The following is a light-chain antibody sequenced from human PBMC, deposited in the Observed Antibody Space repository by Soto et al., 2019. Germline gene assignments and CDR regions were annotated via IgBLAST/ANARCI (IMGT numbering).Light chain of an antibody. CDR1: SSDVGGYDY. Sequence: QSALTQPRSMSGSPGQALTISCTGTSSDVGGYDYVSWYQHHPGTVPKLLIYEVANRPSGVPHRFSGSKSGNTASLTISGLQAEDEADYYCCSYAGISTRYVFGTGTKVTVL. CDR3: CSYAGISTRYV. CDR2: EVA. J-gene: IGLJ1*01. V-gene: IGLV2-11*01.